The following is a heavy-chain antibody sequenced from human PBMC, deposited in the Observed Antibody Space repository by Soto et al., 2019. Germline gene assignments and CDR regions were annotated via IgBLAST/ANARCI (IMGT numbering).Heavy chain of an antibody. CDR2: IYYSGNT. Sequence: SETLSLTCTVSGGSISTVDYYWIWIRQPPGKGLEWIGYIYYSGNTYYNPSLKSRVAFSIDTSKNQFSLKLTSVTAADTAVYYCAIYHFGDYIYYGMDVCAQGTSVPVSS. J-gene: IGHJ6*02. CDR1: GGSISTVDYY. V-gene: IGHV4-30-4*01. CDR3: AIYHFGDYIYYGMDV. D-gene: IGHD5-12*01.